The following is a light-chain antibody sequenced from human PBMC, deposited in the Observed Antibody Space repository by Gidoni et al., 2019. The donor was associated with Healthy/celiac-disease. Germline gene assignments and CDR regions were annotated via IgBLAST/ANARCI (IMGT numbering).Light chain of an antibody. CDR1: NIGRKS. CDR2: YDS. CDR3: QVWDSSSDRGV. Sequence: SYVMTQPPSVSVAPGKTARITCGGNNIGRKSVHWYQQKTGQAPVLVIYYDSDRPSGIPERFSCSNSGNTATLTISRVEAGDEAYYYCQVWDSSSDRGVFGGGTKLTVL. V-gene: IGLV3-21*04. J-gene: IGLJ2*01.